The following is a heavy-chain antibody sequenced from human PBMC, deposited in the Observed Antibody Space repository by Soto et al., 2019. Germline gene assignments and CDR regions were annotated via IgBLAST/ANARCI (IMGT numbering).Heavy chain of an antibody. CDR2: IYSGGST. V-gene: IGHV3-53*01. CDR3: ARENGGAAFLGMDV. J-gene: IGHJ6*02. Sequence: GGYVRLSCAASGFSVSSNYMSCVRQAPGKGLEWVSVIYSGGSTYYADSVKGRFTISRDNSKNTLYLQMNSLRAEDTAVYYCARENGGAAFLGMDVWGQGTTVTVSS. D-gene: IGHD2-8*01. CDR1: GFSVSSNY.